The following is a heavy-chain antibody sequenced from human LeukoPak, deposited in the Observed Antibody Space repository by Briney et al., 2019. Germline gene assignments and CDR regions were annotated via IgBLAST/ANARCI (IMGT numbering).Heavy chain of an antibody. CDR3: ARELMGLTMIVVVNPIDY. CDR2: IKQDGSDK. J-gene: IGHJ4*02. CDR1: GFTFSSYW. Sequence: PGGSLRLSCAASGFTFSSYWMTWIRQAPGKGLEWVANIKQDGSDKNYVDSVKGRFTISRDNARNSLYLQMNSLRAEDTAVYYCARELMGLTMIVVVNPIDYWGQGTLVTVSS. D-gene: IGHD3-22*01. V-gene: IGHV3-7*01.